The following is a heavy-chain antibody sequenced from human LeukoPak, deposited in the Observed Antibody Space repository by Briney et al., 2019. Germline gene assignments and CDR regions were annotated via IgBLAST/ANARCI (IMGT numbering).Heavy chain of an antibody. Sequence: PGGSLRLSCAASGFTFSSYSMNWVRQAPGKGLEWVSSISSSSSYIYYADSVKGRFTISRDNAKNTVSLQMNSLRAEDTAVYYCARDYSWVLDSWGQGTLVTVSS. D-gene: IGHD2-21*01. CDR3: ARDYSWVLDS. J-gene: IGHJ4*02. CDR1: GFTFSSYS. CDR2: ISSSSSYI. V-gene: IGHV3-21*01.